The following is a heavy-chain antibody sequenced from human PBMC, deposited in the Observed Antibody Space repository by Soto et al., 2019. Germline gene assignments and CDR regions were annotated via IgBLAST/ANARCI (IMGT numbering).Heavy chain of an antibody. D-gene: IGHD3-9*01. V-gene: IGHV4-34*01. Sequence: TLSLTCAVYGGSFSGYYWSWIRRPPGKGLEWIGEVNHSGSTNYNPSLKSRVTISVDTSKNQFSLKLSSVTAADTAVYYCARGWSGLVIIRFDPWGQGTLVTVSS. CDR3: ARGWSGLVIIRFDP. CDR1: GGSFSGYY. J-gene: IGHJ5*02. CDR2: VNHSGST.